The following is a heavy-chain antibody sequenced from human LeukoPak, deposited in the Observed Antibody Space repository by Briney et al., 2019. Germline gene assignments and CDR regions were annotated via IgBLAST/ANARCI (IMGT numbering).Heavy chain of an antibody. J-gene: IGHJ6*02. CDR1: GGSISSSSHS. D-gene: IGHD2-2*01. CDR2: ISYSGST. CDR3: VRIYCTSTSCYGDSYYGMDV. Sequence: SETLSLTCTVSGGSISSSSHSWGWIRQPPGKGLEWIGSISYSGSTYYSPSLKTRVTMSVDTSENQFSLKLSSVTAADSTVYYCVRIYCTSTSCYGDSYYGMDVWGQGTTVTVSS. V-gene: IGHV4-39*01.